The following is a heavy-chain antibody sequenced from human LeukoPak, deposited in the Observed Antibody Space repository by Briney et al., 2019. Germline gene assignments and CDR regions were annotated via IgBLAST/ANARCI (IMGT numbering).Heavy chain of an antibody. J-gene: IGHJ5*02. V-gene: IGHV4-34*01. D-gene: IGHD3-10*01. CDR3: AREGVTYYYGSGSHANWFDP. CDR2: INHSGST. CDR1: GGSFSGYY. Sequence: SETLSLTCAVYGGSFSGYYWSWIRQPPGKGLEWIGEINHSGSTNYNPSLKSRVTISVDTSKNQFSLKLSSVTAADTAVYYCAREGVTYYYGSGSHANWFDPWGQGNLVTVSS.